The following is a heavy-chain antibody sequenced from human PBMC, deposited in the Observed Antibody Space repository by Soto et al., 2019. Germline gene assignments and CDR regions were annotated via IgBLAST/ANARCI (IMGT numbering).Heavy chain of an antibody. CDR2: ISAYNGNT. CDR1: GYTFTIYG. J-gene: IGHJ4*02. Sequence: SGYTFTIYGISCLRQAPGQGLEWMGWISAYNGNTNCAQKLQGRVTMTTDTSTSTAYMELRSLRSDDTAVYYCARRTSIVGASYYFDYWGQGTMVTVSS. D-gene: IGHD1-26*01. V-gene: IGHV1-18*04. CDR3: ARRTSIVGASYYFDY.